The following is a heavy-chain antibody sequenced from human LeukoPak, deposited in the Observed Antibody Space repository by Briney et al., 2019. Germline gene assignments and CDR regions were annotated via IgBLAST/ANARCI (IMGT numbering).Heavy chain of an antibody. CDR3: ASRIAVAGPFDY. J-gene: IGHJ4*02. CDR2: INHSGST. CDR1: GGSFSGYY. V-gene: IGHV4-34*01. Sequence: SETLSLTCAVYGGSFSGYYWSWIRQPPGKGLEWIGEINHSGSTNYNPSLRSRVTISVDTSKNQFSLKLSSVTAADTAVYYCASRIAVAGPFDYWGQGTLVTVSS. D-gene: IGHD6-19*01.